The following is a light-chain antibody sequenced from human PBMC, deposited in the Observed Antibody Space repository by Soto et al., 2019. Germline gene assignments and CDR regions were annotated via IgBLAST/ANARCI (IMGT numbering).Light chain of an antibody. Sequence: DIQMTQSPSSLSASVGDRVTITCQASQDINNFLHWYQQKPGKAPKLLIYDASNLETGVPSRFSGRGSGTHFTFTISSLQPEDIATYYCQQYDHLLLSFGGGTKVEIK. V-gene: IGKV1-33*01. CDR3: QQYDHLLLS. CDR1: QDINNF. CDR2: DAS. J-gene: IGKJ4*01.